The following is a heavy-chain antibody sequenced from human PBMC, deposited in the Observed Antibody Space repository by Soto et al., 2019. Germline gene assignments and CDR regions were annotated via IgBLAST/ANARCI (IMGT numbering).Heavy chain of an antibody. CDR3: AVHCSTSSCSY. CDR1: GFTFSSYG. V-gene: IGHV3-30*03. CDR2: ISYDGSNK. J-gene: IGHJ4*02. Sequence: GGSLRLSCAASGFTFSSYGMHWVRQAPGKGLEWVAVISYDGSNKYYADSVKGRFTISRDNSKNTLYLQMNSLRAEDTAVYYCAVHCSTSSCSYWGQGTLVTVSS. D-gene: IGHD2-2*01.